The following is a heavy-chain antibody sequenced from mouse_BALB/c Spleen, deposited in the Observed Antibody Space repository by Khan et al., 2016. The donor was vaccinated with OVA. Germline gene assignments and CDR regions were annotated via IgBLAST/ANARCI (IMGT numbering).Heavy chain of an antibody. CDR2: ISYSGST. Sequence: EVELVESGPGLVKPSQSLSLTCTVTGYPITSGYGWHWIRQFPGNKLECMGYISYSGSTNYNPSLKSRIPITRDTSKNQFFLQLNSESTEDTATYYCVRTARIKYWGQGTTLTVSS. CDR1: GYPITSGYG. V-gene: IGHV3-1*02. D-gene: IGHD1-2*01. J-gene: IGHJ2*01. CDR3: VRTARIKY.